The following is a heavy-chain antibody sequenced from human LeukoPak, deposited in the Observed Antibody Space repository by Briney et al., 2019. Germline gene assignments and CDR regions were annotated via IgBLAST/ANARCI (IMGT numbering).Heavy chain of an antibody. V-gene: IGHV4-34*01. J-gene: IGHJ4*02. D-gene: IGHD3-3*01. Sequence: SETLSLTCAVYGGSFSGYYWSWIRQPPGKGLEWIGEINHSGSTNYNPSLKSRVTIPVDTSKNQFSLKLSSVTAADTAVYYCARYGPDFWSGYYTGAHYYFDYWSQGTLVTVSS. CDR2: INHSGST. CDR3: ARYGPDFWSGYYTGAHYYFDY. CDR1: GGSFSGYY.